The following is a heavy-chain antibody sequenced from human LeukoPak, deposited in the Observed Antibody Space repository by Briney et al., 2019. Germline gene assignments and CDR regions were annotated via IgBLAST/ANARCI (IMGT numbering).Heavy chain of an antibody. J-gene: IGHJ4*02. CDR2: ISGSGGST. CDR1: GFTFSSYA. Sequence: GGSLRLSCAASGFTFSSYAMSWVRQAPGKGLEWVSAISGSGGSTYYADSVKGRFTISRDNSKNTLYLQVNSLRAEDTAVYYCARPGYSSSSGDYWGQGTLVTVSS. D-gene: IGHD6-6*01. CDR3: ARPGYSSSSGDY. V-gene: IGHV3-23*01.